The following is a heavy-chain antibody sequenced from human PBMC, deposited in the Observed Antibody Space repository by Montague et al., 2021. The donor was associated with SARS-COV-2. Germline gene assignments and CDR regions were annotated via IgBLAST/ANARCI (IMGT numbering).Heavy chain of an antibody. CDR2: IYHSGST. V-gene: IGHV4-38-2*02. Sequence: SETLSLTCTVSGYSISSGYYWGWIRQPPGKGLEWIGSIYHSGSTYYNLSLKSRVTISVDTSKNQFSLKLSSVTAADTAVYYCAVNSNYYYYYGMDVWGQGTTVTVSS. CDR1: GYSISSGYY. D-gene: IGHD4-11*01. CDR3: AVNSNYYYYYGMDV. J-gene: IGHJ6*02.